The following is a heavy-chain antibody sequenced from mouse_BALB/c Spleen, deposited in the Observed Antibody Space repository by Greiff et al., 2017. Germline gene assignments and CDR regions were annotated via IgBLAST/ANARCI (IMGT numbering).Heavy chain of an antibody. CDR2: IWSGGST. CDR3: ARPFSTMITTEFAY. D-gene: IGHD2-4*01. J-gene: IGHJ3*01. Sequence: QVQLQQSGPGLVQPSQSLSITCTVSGFSLTSYGVHWVRQSPGKGLEWLGVIWSGGSTDYNAAFISRLSISKDNSKSQVFFKMNSLQADDTAIYYCARPFSTMITTEFAYWGQGTLVTVSA. CDR1: GFSLTSYG. V-gene: IGHV2-4-1*01.